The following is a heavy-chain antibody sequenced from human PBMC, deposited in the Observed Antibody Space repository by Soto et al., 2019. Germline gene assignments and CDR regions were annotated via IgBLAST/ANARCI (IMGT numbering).Heavy chain of an antibody. J-gene: IGHJ6*02. V-gene: IGHV3-30*18. CDR1: GFTFSSYG. CDR3: AKGFGCSSTSCYSYYYGMDV. D-gene: IGHD2-2*01. CDR2: ISYDGSNK. Sequence: GGSLRLSCAASGFTFSSYGMHWVRQAPGKGLEWVAVISYDGSNKYYADSVKGRFTISRDNSKNTLYLQMNSLRAEDTAVYYCAKGFGCSSTSCYSYYYGMDVWGQGTTVTVSS.